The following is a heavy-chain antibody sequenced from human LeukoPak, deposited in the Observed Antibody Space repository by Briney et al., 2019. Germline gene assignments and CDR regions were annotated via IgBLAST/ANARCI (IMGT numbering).Heavy chain of an antibody. J-gene: IGHJ4*02. CDR2: IYYSGST. V-gene: IGHV4-59*01. D-gene: IGHD6-13*01. Sequence: SETLSLTCTVSGGSISSYYWSWNRQPPGKGLEWIGYIYYSGSTNYNPSLKSRVTISVDTSKNQFSLKLSSVTAADTAVYYCASGVSSSWYYFDYWGQGALVTVSS. CDR1: GGSISSYY. CDR3: ASGVSSSWYYFDY.